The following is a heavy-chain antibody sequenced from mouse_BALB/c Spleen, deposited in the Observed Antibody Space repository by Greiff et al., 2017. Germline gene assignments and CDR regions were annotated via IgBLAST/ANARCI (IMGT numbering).Heavy chain of an antibody. D-gene: IGHD1-1*01. CDR3: ARDYYGSSSYAMDY. CDR2: IWAGGST. Sequence: VQRVESGPGLVAPSQSLSITCTVSGFSLTSYGVHWVRQPPGKGLEWLGVIWAGGSTNYNSALMSRLSISKDNSKSQVFLKMNSLQTDDTAMYYCARDYYGSSSYAMDYWGQGTSVTVSS. J-gene: IGHJ4*01. V-gene: IGHV2-9*02. CDR1: GFSLTSYG.